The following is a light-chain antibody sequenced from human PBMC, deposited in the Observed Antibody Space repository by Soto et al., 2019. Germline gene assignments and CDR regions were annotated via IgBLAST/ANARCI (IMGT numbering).Light chain of an antibody. CDR2: DAS. J-gene: IGKJ1*01. CDR3: QQRSNWPRT. CDR1: QSVSSY. Sequence: EIVLTQSPATLSLSPGERATLSCRASQSVSSYLAWYQQKPGQAPRLLIYDASNRATGIPARFSGSGSGTDITLTISSLEPEDFAVYYCQQRSNWPRTFGQGTKVDI. V-gene: IGKV3-11*01.